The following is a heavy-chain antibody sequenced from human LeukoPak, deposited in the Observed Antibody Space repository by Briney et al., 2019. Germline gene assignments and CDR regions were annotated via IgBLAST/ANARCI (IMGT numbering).Heavy chain of an antibody. V-gene: IGHV4-4*07. D-gene: IGHD3-22*01. CDR1: GGPMYSFY. CDR2: LYPGVSS. Sequence: SETLSLTCTVSGGPMYSFYWSWIRQSAEKGLEWIGRLYPGVSSDYNPPLKSRVTMSVDTSKKQFALKLRAVTAADTAVYYCARLKFYDSTGYSPGHYMDVWGKGTTVIVSS. J-gene: IGHJ6*03. CDR3: ARLKFYDSTGYSPGHYMDV.